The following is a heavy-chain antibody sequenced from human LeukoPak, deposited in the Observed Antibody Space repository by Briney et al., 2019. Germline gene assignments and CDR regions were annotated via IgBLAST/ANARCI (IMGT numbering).Heavy chain of an antibody. D-gene: IGHD2-15*01. Sequence: PSETLSLTCTVSGGSISGFYWSWLRQPPGKGLEYIGYIYYTGGTNYNPSLGSRVTISVDRSKNQFSLKMNSLTAADTAIYYCAGLHFAVAEEFDPWGQGTLVTVSS. CDR2: IYYTGGT. CDR1: GGSISGFY. J-gene: IGHJ5*02. V-gene: IGHV4-59*08. CDR3: AGLHFAVAEEFDP.